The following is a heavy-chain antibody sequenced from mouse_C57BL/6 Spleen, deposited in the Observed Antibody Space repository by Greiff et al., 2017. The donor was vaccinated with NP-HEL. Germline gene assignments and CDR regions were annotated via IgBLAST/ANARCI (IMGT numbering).Heavy chain of an antibody. J-gene: IGHJ1*03. CDR1: GFTFSDYY. D-gene: IGHD1-2*01. CDR3: ARDTARRYFDV. CDR2: INYDGSST. Sequence: EVKLMESEGGLVQPGSSMKLSCTASGFTFSDYYMAWVRQVPEKGLEWVANINYDGSSTYYLDSLKSRFIISRDNAKNILYLQMSSLKSEDTATYYCARDTARRYFDVWGTGTTVTVSS. V-gene: IGHV5-16*01.